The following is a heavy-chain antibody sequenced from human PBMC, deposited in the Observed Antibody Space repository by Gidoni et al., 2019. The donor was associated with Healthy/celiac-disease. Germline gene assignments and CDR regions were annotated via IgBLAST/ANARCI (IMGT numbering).Heavy chain of an antibody. J-gene: IGHJ4*02. V-gene: IGHV3-23*01. CDR2: ISGSGGST. CDR1: GFTFSSYA. CDR3: AKGPHYDFWSGLYYFDY. Sequence: EVQLLESGGGLVQPGGSLRLSCAASGFTFSSYAMSWVRQAPGKGLGWVSAISGSGGSTYYADSVKGRFTISRDSSKNTLYLQMNSLRAEDTTVYYCAKGPHYDFWSGLYYFDYWGQGTLVTVSS. D-gene: IGHD3-3*01.